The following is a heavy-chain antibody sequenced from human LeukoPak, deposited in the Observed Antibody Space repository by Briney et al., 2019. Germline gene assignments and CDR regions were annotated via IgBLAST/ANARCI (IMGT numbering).Heavy chain of an antibody. J-gene: IGHJ4*02. Sequence: SETLSLTCTVSDGSITNYDWSWVRQPPGKGLEFIGHVHYSGTANYNPSLRSQVTISIDTSKKHFFLKLKSVTAADTAVYYRARGYGDFRVEGRYFHSWGQGTLVTVSS. CDR3: ARGYGDFRVEGRYFHS. CDR2: VHYSGTA. V-gene: IGHV4-59*01. CDR1: DGSITNYD. D-gene: IGHD4-17*01.